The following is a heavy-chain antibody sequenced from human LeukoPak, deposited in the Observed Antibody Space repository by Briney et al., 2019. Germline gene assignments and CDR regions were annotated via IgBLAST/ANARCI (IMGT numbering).Heavy chain of an antibody. D-gene: IGHD5-18*01. Sequence: ASVKVSCKASGYTFTGYYMHWVRQGPGQGLEWMGWINPNSGGTSYAQKFQGRVTMTRDTSISTTYMELTRLTSDDTAVYYCARDGYTFGDNWFDPWGQGTLVTVSS. CDR2: INPNSGGT. CDR1: GYTFTGYY. CDR3: ARDGYTFGDNWFDP. V-gene: IGHV1-2*02. J-gene: IGHJ5*02.